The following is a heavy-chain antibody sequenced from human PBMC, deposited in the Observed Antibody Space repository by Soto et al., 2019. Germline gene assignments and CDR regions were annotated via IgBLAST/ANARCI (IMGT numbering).Heavy chain of an antibody. CDR2: INPNSGGT. V-gene: IGHV1-2*02. J-gene: IGHJ6*02. CDR1: GYTFTGYY. Sequence: PMQVSCKASGYTFTGYYIHWVRPAPGQGLEWMGWINPNSGGTNYAQKFQGRVTMTRDTSISTAYMELSRLRSDDTAVYYCAREALLDYYYGMDVWGQGTTVTVSS. CDR3: AREALLDYYYGMDV.